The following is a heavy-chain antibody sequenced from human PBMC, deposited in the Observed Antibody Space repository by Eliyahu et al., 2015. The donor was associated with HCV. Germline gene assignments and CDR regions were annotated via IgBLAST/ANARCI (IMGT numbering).Heavy chain of an antibody. CDR1: GGSISSGSYY. J-gene: IGHJ4*02. CDR2: IYTSGST. Sequence: QVQLQESGPGLVKPSQTLSLTCTVXGGSISSGSYYWSWIRQPAGKGLEWIGRIYTSGSTNYNPSLKSRVTISVDTSKNQFSLKLSSVTAADTAVYYCAREGVFGVVPLGLDYWGQGTLVTVSS. CDR3: AREGVFGVVPLGLDY. V-gene: IGHV4-61*02. D-gene: IGHD3-3*01.